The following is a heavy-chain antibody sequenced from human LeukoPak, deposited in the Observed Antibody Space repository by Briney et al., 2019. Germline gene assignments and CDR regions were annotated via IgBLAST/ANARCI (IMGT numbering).Heavy chain of an antibody. V-gene: IGHV1-69*04. J-gene: IGHJ4*02. CDR2: IIPILGIA. CDR1: GGTFSSYA. CDR3: ATIFGVVTNFDY. D-gene: IGHD3-3*01. Sequence: SVKVSCKASGGTFSSYAISWVRQAPGQGLEWMGRIIPILGIANYAQKFQGRVTITADKSTSTAYMELSSLRSEDTAVYYCATIFGVVTNFDYWGQGTLVTVPS.